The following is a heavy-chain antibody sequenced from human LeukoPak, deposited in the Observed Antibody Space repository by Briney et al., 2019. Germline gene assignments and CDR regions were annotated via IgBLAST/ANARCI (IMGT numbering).Heavy chain of an antibody. Sequence: GASVKVSCKASGYSFTSYEINWVRQATGQGLEWMGWMNPNSGNTGYAQKFQGRVTITRNTSISTAYMELSSLRSEDTAVYYCAREDNWNAFDIWGQGTVVTVSS. D-gene: IGHD1-1*01. CDR3: AREDNWNAFDI. V-gene: IGHV1-8*03. CDR2: MNPNSGNT. J-gene: IGHJ3*02. CDR1: GYSFTSYE.